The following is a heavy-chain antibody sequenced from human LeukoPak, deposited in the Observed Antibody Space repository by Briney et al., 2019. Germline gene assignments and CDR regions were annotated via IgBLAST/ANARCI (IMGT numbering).Heavy chain of an antibody. CDR3: ARGVTLVPAPKRTYYYYYMDV. J-gene: IGHJ6*03. D-gene: IGHD3-10*01. CDR2: VYHSGST. V-gene: IGHV4-38-2*02. Sequence: SETLSLTCTVSGYSISSGYYWGWIRQPPGKGLEWIGSVYHSGSTYYNPSLKSRVTISVDTSKNQFSLKLNSVTAADTAVYYCARGVTLVPAPKRTYYYYYMDVWGKGTTVTISS. CDR1: GYSISSGYY.